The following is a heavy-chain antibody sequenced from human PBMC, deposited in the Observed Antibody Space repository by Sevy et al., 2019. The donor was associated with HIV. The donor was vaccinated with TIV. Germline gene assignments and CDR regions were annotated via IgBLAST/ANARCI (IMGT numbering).Heavy chain of an antibody. CDR1: GFTFSSYD. D-gene: IGHD2-8*01. J-gene: IGHJ5*02. CDR2: ISSSGSSI. Sequence: GGSLRLSCTASGFTFSSYDMNWVRQAPGKGLEWVSKISSSGSSIYYADSVKGRFTISRDNAKNSLNLQMNSLRAEDTAVYYCTRNGGAFDNGFDPWGEGTLVTVSS. V-gene: IGHV3-48*03. CDR3: TRNGGAFDNGFDP.